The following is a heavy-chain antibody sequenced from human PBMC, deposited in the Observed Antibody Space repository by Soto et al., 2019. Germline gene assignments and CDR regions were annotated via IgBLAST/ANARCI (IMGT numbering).Heavy chain of an antibody. CDR1: GFTFSSYW. J-gene: IGHJ6*02. CDR2: INSDGRST. CDR3: SRRVDYQLLRYYYYYGMDV. Sequence: EVQLVESGGGLVQPGGSLRLSCAASGFTFSSYWMHWVRQAPGKGLVWVSRINSDGRSTSYADSVKGRFTISRDNAKNTLYLQMNSLRAEDTAVYYCSRRVDYQLLRYYYYYGMDVWGQGTTVTVSS. D-gene: IGHD4-4*01. V-gene: IGHV3-74*01.